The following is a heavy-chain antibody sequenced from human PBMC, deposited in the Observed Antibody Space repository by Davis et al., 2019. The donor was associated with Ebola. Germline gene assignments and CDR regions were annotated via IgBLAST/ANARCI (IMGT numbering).Heavy chain of an antibody. CDR2: IKQDGSEK. V-gene: IGHV3-7*01. CDR3: ARDLLTSCYDY. CDR1: GFTFSSFW. D-gene: IGHD2-2*01. Sequence: GGSLRLSCAASGFTFSSFWMSWVRQAPGKGLEWVANIKQDGSEKYYVDSVKGRFTISRDNAKNSLYLQMNSLRAEDTAVYYCARDLLTSCYDYWGQGTLVTVSS. J-gene: IGHJ4*02.